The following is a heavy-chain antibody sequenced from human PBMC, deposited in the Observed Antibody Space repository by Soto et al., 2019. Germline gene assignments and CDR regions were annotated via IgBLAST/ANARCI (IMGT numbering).Heavy chain of an antibody. CDR3: ARRGDGSGSLDY. D-gene: IGHD3-10*01. Sequence: SETLSLTCAVSAGSISSNSWWIWVRQPPGKGLEWIGEIYHSGSTTYSPSLKSPVTISVDKSKNQFSLKLSSVAAADTGVYYCARRGDGSGSLDYWGRGTLVTVSS. J-gene: IGHJ4*02. CDR2: IYHSGST. V-gene: IGHV4-4*02. CDR1: AGSISSNSW.